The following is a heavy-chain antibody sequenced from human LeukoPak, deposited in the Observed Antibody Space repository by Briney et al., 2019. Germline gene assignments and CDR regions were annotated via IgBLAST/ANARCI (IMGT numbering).Heavy chain of an antibody. Sequence: PSETLSLTCTVSGGSISSSTYYWGWIRQPPGKGLEWIGSIYYRGSTYYNPSLKSRVTISVDTSKNQFSLKLSSVTAADTAVYYCARQVLDAPADDAFDIWGQGTMVTVSS. V-gene: IGHV4-39*01. D-gene: IGHD4/OR15-4a*01. CDR1: GGSISSSTYY. CDR2: IYYRGST. CDR3: ARQVLDAPADDAFDI. J-gene: IGHJ3*02.